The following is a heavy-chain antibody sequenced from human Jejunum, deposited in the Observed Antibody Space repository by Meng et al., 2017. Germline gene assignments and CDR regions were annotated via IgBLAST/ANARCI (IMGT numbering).Heavy chain of an antibody. CDR1: GGSSSGFY. J-gene: IGHJ4*02. CDR2: IHPSGST. Sequence: HHQPWAEGLLKPPEPLSLTCAVYGGSSSGFYLSWIRQPPGKGLEWIGEIHPSGSTDYNPSLKSRLTISLDTFKNQFSLSLNSATAADTGIYYCTRGTDRAKSGDYWGQGTLVTVSS. V-gene: IGHV4-34*01. CDR3: TRGTDRAKSGDY. D-gene: IGHD1-14*01.